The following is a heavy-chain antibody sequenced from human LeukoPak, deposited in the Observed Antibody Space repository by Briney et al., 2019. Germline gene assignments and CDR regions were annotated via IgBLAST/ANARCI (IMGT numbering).Heavy chain of an antibody. CDR1: GFTFSSYA. CDR2: ISYDGSNK. CDR3: ARESSGSYSFDI. V-gene: IGHV3-30-3*01. Sequence: PGGSLRLSCAASGFTFSSYAMHWVRQAPGKGLEWVAVISYDGSNKYYADSVKGRFTISRDNSKNTLYLQMNSLRAEDTAVYYCARESSGSYSFDIWGQGTMVTVSS. D-gene: IGHD1-26*01. J-gene: IGHJ3*02.